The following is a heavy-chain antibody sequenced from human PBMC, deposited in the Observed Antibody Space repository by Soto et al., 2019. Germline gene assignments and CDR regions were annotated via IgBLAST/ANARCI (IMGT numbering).Heavy chain of an antibody. J-gene: IGHJ6*02. CDR1: GGTFSSYA. Sequence: QVQLVQSGAEVKKPGSSVKVSCKASGGTFSSYAISWVRQAPGQGLEWMGGIIPIFGTANYAQTFQGRVTITADESTSTAYMELSSLRSEDTAVYYCARGRKGIGSGWTNYYYYGMDVWGQGTTVTVSS. CDR2: IIPIFGTA. V-gene: IGHV1-69*12. D-gene: IGHD6-19*01. CDR3: ARGRKGIGSGWTNYYYYGMDV.